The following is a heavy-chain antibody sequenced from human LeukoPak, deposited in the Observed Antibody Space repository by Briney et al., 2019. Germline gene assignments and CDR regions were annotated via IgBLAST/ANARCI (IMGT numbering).Heavy chain of an antibody. Sequence: ASVKVSCKASGYTFTGYYMHWVRQAPGQGLEWMGWINPNSGATNYAQKFQGRVTMTRDTSISTAYMELSRLRSDDTAVYYCASGYCSSTSCDDAFDIWGQGTMVTVSS. D-gene: IGHD2-2*01. CDR1: GYTFTGYY. V-gene: IGHV1-2*02. CDR3: ASGYCSSTSCDDAFDI. CDR2: INPNSGAT. J-gene: IGHJ3*02.